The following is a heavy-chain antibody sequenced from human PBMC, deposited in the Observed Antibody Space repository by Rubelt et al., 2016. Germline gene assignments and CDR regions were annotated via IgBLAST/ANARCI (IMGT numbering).Heavy chain of an antibody. D-gene: IGHD3-10*01. CDR1: GGSISSSNYY. Sequence: QLQLQESGPGLVKPSETLSLTCTVSGGSISSSNYYWGWIRQPPGKGLEWIGSIDYSGSTYYNQSLKSRVTISVDTPKNQFSRELSTLTAAVTAVEYCAGKNDRVRFGETNDWFDPWGQGALVTVSS. CDR2: IDYSGST. CDR3: AGKNDRVRFGETNDWFDP. J-gene: IGHJ5*02. V-gene: IGHV4-39*01.